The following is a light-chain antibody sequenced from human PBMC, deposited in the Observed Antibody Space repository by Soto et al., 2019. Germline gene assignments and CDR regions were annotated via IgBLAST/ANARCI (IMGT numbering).Light chain of an antibody. V-gene: IGKV3-20*01. CDR3: QQYGSSPRT. CDR2: GGS. J-gene: IGKJ1*01. Sequence: EIVLTQSPGTLSLSPGERATLSCRASQSFSSNYLAWYQQKPGQAPRLLIYGGSSRATGTLDRFSGRGSGTDFTLTISRLEPEDFAVYYCQQYGSSPRTFGQGTKVEIK. CDR1: QSFSSNY.